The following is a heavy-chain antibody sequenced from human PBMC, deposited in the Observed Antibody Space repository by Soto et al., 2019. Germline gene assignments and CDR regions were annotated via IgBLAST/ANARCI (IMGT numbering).Heavy chain of an antibody. J-gene: IGHJ4*02. D-gene: IGHD2-21*01. Sequence: SETLSLTCTVSGASISSYYWSWIRQPPGKGLEWIGHIPYSGNPDYNPSLNSRVTISVDTSKNQFSLKLTSVTAADTAVYYCARHYSADPFDYWGQGTLVTVSS. CDR1: GASISSYY. V-gene: IGHV4-59*08. CDR2: IPYSGNP. CDR3: ARHYSADPFDY.